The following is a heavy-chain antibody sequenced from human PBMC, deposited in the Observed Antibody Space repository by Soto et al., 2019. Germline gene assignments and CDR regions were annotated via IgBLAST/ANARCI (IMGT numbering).Heavy chain of an antibody. Sequence: PSETLSLTCTVSGGSISSSDYYWGWIRQPPGKGLEWIGNIYYSGSAYNPSLKSRVTISVDTSKNQFSLKLSSVTAADTAVYYCARHRGTISLTDYWGQGTLVTVSS. CDR1: GGSISSSDYY. V-gene: IGHV4-39*01. CDR3: ARHRGTISLTDY. D-gene: IGHD3-9*01. J-gene: IGHJ4*02. CDR2: IYYSGSA.